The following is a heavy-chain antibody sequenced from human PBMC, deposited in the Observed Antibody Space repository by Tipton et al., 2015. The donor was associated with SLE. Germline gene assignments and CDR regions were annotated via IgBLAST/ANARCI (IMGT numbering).Heavy chain of an antibody. CDR2: FSGRDGAT. CDR1: GFSFTTYA. CDR3: ARDRTRFPVLDY. Sequence: SLRLSCFTSGFSFTTYAMNWVRQAPGKGLEWVSSFSGRDGATYHSDSVKGRITISRDISESTLYLQMDNLRVEDTAVYYCARDRTRFPVLDYWGQGTLVAVSS. J-gene: IGHJ4*02. V-gene: IGHV3-23*01. D-gene: IGHD3-10*01.